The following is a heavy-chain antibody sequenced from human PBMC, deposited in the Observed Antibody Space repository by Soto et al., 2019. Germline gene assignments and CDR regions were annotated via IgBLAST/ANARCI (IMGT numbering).Heavy chain of an antibody. V-gene: IGHV1-18*01. CDR2: ISAYNGNT. CDR1: GYTFTSYV. D-gene: IGHD6-6*01. CDR3: ARTKAARQFENWFDP. Sequence: ASVKVSCKASGYTFTSYVISWVRHAPGQGLEWMGWISAYNGNTNYAQKLQGRVTMTTDTSTSTAYMELRSLRSDDTAVYYCARTKAARQFENWFDPWGQGTLVTVSS. J-gene: IGHJ5*02.